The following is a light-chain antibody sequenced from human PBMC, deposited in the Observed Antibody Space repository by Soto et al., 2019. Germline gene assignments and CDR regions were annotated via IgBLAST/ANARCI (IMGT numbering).Light chain of an antibody. CDR2: KAS. CDR3: QQYDSYST. Sequence: DIQMTQSPSTLSASVGDSVTITCRASQSVGRWLAWYQQKPGKAPEVLIYKASTLQYGVPSRFSGSGSGTEFTLTISSLQPDDFATYYCQQYDSYSTFVQGTKVDFK. V-gene: IGKV1-5*03. J-gene: IGKJ1*01. CDR1: QSVGRW.